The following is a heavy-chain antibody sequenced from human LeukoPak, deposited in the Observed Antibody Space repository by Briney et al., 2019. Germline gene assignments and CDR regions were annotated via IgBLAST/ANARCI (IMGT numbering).Heavy chain of an antibody. Sequence: GGSLRLSCAASGFTFANYAMSWVRQAPGKGLEWVSGIGSSGAGTYFADSVKGRFTISRDNSKNTLYLQMNSLKAEDTAVYYCAKFETVAVIVMDFWGQGTLVTVSS. CDR3: AKFETVAVIVMDF. CDR1: GFTFANYA. V-gene: IGHV3-23*01. J-gene: IGHJ4*02. CDR2: IGSSGAGT. D-gene: IGHD6-19*01.